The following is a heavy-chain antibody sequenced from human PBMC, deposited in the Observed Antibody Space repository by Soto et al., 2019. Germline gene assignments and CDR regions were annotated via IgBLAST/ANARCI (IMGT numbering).Heavy chain of an antibody. J-gene: IGHJ4*02. CDR2: INPSGGST. V-gene: IGHV1-46*01. D-gene: IGHD6-19*01. Sequence: ASVKVSCKASGYTFTSYYIHWVRQAPGQGLEWMGIINPSGGSTSYAQKFQGRFTISRDNSRNTLYLEMNSLRAEDTAVYYCAKEHSSGTYYFDHWGQGTLVTVSX. CDR1: GYTFTSYY. CDR3: AKEHSSGTYYFDH.